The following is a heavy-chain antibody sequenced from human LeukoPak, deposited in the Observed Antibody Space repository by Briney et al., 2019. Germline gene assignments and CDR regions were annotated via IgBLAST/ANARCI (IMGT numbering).Heavy chain of an antibody. CDR3: ARRRDYGGNSGFDY. Sequence: SETLPLTCTVSGGSISNYFWSWIRQPPGKGLEWIGYIYTSGSTNYNPSLKSRVTISVDTSKNQFSLKLSSVTAADTAVYYCARRRDYGGNSGFDYWGQGTLVTVSS. CDR1: GGSISNYF. D-gene: IGHD4-23*01. J-gene: IGHJ4*02. CDR2: IYTSGST. V-gene: IGHV4-4*09.